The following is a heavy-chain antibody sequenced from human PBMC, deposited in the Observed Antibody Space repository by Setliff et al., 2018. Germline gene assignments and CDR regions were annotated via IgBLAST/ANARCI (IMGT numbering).Heavy chain of an antibody. CDR1: GFKFSSYG. D-gene: IGHD2-21*02. CDR3: VRDSSADYYDNDYFKY. CDR2: IRLDGSKA. V-gene: IGHV3-30*02. Sequence: GGSLRLSCVTSGFKFSSYGMHWVRQTPAKGREWVAFIRLDGSKANYADSVKGRFTISRDNSKNTLYLQMNILRPEDTALYYCVRDSSADYYDNDYFKYWGQGALVTVSS. J-gene: IGHJ1*01.